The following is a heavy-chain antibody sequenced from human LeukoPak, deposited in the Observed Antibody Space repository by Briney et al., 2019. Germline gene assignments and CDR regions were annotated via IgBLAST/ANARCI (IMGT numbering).Heavy chain of an antibody. V-gene: IGHV3-11*06. Sequence: GGSLRLSCAASGFTFSDYYMSWIHQAPGKGLEWVSYISSSSSYTNYADSVKGRFTISRDNAKNSLYLQMNSLRAEDTAVYYCARDGSLGELSLYATDYWGQGTLVTVSS. CDR3: ARDGSLGELSLYATDY. CDR1: GFTFSDYY. J-gene: IGHJ4*02. CDR2: ISSSSSYT. D-gene: IGHD3-16*02.